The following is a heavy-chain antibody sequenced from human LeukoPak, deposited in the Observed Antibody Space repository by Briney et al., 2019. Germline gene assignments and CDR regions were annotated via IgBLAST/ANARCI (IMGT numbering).Heavy chain of an antibody. Sequence: SGGSLRLSCAASGFTFSGYGMHWVRQAPGKGLEWVTFIRYDGTNEYYADSVKGRFTISRDNSKNTLYLQMNSLRTEDTAVYYCAKDNDILTGYLDYWGQGTLVTVSS. J-gene: IGHJ4*02. CDR1: GFTFSGYG. V-gene: IGHV3-30*02. D-gene: IGHD3-9*01. CDR2: IRYDGTNE. CDR3: AKDNDILTGYLDY.